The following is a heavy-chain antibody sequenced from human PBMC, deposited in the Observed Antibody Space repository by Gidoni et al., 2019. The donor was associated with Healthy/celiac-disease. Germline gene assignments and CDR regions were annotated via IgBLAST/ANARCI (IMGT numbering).Heavy chain of an antibody. CDR1: GFTFSSDG. J-gene: IGHJ4*02. CDR2: ISYDGSNK. V-gene: IGHV3-30*18. D-gene: IGHD3-10*01. CDR3: AKGASGGDY. Sequence: QVQLVESGGGVVQPGRSLRLSCAASGFTFSSDGMHWVRQAPGKGLEWVAVISYDGSNKYYADSVKGRFTISRDNSKNTLYLQMNSLRAEDTAVYYCAKGASGGDYWGQGTLVTVSS.